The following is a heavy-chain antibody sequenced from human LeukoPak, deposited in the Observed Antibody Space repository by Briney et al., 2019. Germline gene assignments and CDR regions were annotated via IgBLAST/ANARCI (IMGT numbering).Heavy chain of an antibody. CDR1: GFTFSSYD. Sequence: GRSLRLSCAASGFTFSSYDMSWVRQAPGKGLEWVSVISSSGGIIYYADSVRGRFTISRNNSKNTLYLQMNSLRAEDTAVYYCAKPYNPGSGSYDYWGQGTLVTVSS. CDR3: AKPYNPGSGSYDY. CDR2: ISSSGGII. V-gene: IGHV3-23*01. J-gene: IGHJ4*02. D-gene: IGHD3-10*01.